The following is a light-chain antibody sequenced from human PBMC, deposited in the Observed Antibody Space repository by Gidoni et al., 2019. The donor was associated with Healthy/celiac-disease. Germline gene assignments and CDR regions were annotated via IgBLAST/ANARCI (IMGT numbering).Light chain of an antibody. V-gene: IGLV2-23*01. CDR2: EGS. CDR1: SSDVGSYNL. Sequence: QSALTQPASVSGSPGQSITISCTGTSSDVGSYNLVSWYQQHPGKAPKLMIYEGSKRPSGVSNRFSGSKSGNTASLTISWLPAEDEADYYCCSYAGSSTHVVFGGGTKLTVL. J-gene: IGLJ2*01. CDR3: CSYAGSSTHVV.